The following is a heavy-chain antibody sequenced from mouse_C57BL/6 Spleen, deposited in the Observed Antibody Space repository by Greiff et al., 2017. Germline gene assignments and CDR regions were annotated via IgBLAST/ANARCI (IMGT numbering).Heavy chain of an antibody. Sequence: VQLQQSGPELVKPGASVKISCKASGYTFTDYYMNWVKQSHGKSLEWIGDINPNNGGTSYNQKFKGKATLTVDKSSSTAYMELRSLTSEDSAVYYCARDDYVYYFDYWGQGTTLTVSS. J-gene: IGHJ2*01. D-gene: IGHD2-4*01. CDR3: ARDDYVYYFDY. CDR1: GYTFTDYY. V-gene: IGHV1-26*01. CDR2: INPNNGGT.